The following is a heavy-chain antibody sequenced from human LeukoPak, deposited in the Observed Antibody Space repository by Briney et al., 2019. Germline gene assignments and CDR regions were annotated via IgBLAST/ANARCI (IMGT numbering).Heavy chain of an antibody. V-gene: IGHV4-34*01. Sequence: PSETLSLTCAVYGGSFSGYYWSWVRQPPGEGLEWIGEINHSGSTNYNPSLKSRVTISVDTSKNQFSLKLSSVTAADTAVYYCARGPGVWGKGTTVTVSS. CDR1: GGSFSGYY. J-gene: IGHJ6*04. CDR2: INHSGST. CDR3: ARGPGV.